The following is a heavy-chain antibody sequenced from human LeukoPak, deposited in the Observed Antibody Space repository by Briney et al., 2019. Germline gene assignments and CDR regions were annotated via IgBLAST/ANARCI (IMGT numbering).Heavy chain of an antibody. CDR3: ATVIPRYSGSSVGAFDI. CDR2: ISGSGSST. D-gene: IGHD1-26*01. CDR1: GLTFSSYA. J-gene: IGHJ3*02. V-gene: IGHV3-23*01. Sequence: GGSLRLSCAASGLTFSSYAMSWVRQAPGKGLEGVSSISGSGSSTYYADSVRGRFTISRDNSKNTLYLEMNSLRVEDTAVYYCATVIPRYSGSSVGAFDIWGQGTMVIVSS.